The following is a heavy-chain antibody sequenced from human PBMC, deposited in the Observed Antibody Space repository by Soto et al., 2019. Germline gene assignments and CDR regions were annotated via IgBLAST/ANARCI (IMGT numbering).Heavy chain of an antibody. V-gene: IGHV3-53*01. J-gene: IGHJ3*01. CDR1: GLTVSGKKY. CDR2: LYDVDGS. CDR3: ATWLEREHAYYV. D-gene: IGHD1-1*01. Sequence: GGSLTLSCAAFGLTVSGKKYVAWVRQAPGKGLEWVSALYDVDGSLHADSVTGRPTTSRDRPTHPACSQVNGLLPADTGVTYWATWLEREHAYYVWGQGTTVTVSS.